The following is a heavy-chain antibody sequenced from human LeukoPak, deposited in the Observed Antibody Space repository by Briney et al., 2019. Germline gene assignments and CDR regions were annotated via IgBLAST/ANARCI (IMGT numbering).Heavy chain of an antibody. V-gene: IGHV1-2*02. J-gene: IGHJ4*02. Sequence: ASVKVSCKASGYTFTGYYVHWVRQAPGQGLEWMGWINPNSGGTNYAQKFQGRVTMTRDTSISTAYMELSRLRSDDTAVYYCARGNVVTAMHDYWGQGTLVTVSS. CDR2: INPNSGGT. D-gene: IGHD2-21*02. CDR1: GYTFTGYY. CDR3: ARGNVVTAMHDY.